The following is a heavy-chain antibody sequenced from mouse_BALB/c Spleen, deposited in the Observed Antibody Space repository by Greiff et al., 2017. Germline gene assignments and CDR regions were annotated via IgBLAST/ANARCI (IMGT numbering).Heavy chain of an antibody. V-gene: IGHV3-8*02. CDR1: GDSITSGY. Sequence: EVQLKESGPSLVKPSQTLSLTCSVTGDSITSGYWNWIRKFPGNKLEYMGYISYSGSTYYNPSLKSRISITRDTSKNQYYLQLNSVTTEDTATYYCARGKYGNYDWYFDVWGAGTTVTVSS. D-gene: IGHD2-10*02. J-gene: IGHJ1*01. CDR2: ISYSGST. CDR3: ARGKYGNYDWYFDV.